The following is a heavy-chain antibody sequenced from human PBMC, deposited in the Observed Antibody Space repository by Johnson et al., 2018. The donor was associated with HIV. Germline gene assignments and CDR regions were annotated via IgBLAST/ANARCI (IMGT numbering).Heavy chain of an antibody. CDR1: GFTFSSYW. J-gene: IGHJ3*02. CDR3: ANYAGLGAFDI. D-gene: IGHD1-7*01. V-gene: IGHV3-33*08. Sequence: QVQLVESGGGLVQPGGSLRLSCAASGFTFSSYWMSWVRQAPVKGLEWVAAIWYDGSNVYYADSVRGRSTISRDNSKSALFLQMNSLRAEDTAVYYCANYAGLGAFDIWGQGTMVTVSS. CDR2: IWYDGSNV.